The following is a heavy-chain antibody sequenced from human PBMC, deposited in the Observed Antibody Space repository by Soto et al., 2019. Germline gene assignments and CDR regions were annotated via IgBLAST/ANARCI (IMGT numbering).Heavy chain of an antibody. D-gene: IGHD3-3*01. CDR3: ARDKRDLRFLEWSYYFDY. Sequence: QVQLVESGGGVVQPGRSLRLSCAASGFTFSSCAMHWVRQAPGKGLEWVALISYDGSNKYYADSVKGRFTISRDNSKNKXNLQMNSLRAEDTAVYYCARDKRDLRFLEWSYYFDYWGQGTLVTVSS. J-gene: IGHJ4*02. V-gene: IGHV3-30-3*01. CDR1: GFTFSSCA. CDR2: ISYDGSNK.